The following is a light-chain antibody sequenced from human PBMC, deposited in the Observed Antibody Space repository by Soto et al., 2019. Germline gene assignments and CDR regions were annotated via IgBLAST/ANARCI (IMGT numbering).Light chain of an antibody. J-gene: IGLJ3*02. CDR1: SSDLGGLNY. V-gene: IGLV2-14*01. CDR3: SSYTTVPSPQWV. CDR2: KVD. Sequence: QSVLTQPASVSGSPGQSITIPCSGRSSDLGGLNYVSWYQQHPGKVPKLIIYKVDNRPSGISDRFSASKSGNTASLTISGHQAEDEAHYYCSSYTTVPSPQWVFAGGTKVTVL.